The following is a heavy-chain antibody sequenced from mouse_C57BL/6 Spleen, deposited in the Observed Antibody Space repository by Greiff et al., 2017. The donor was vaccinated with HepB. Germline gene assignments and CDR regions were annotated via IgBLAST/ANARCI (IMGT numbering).Heavy chain of an antibody. J-gene: IGHJ2*01. V-gene: IGHV14-4*01. D-gene: IGHD1-2*01. CDR3: TITTAFDY. CDR1: GFNIKDDY. Sequence: VQLQQSGAELVRPGASVKLSCTASGFNIKDDYMHWVKQRPEQGLEWIGWIDPENGDTEYASKFQGKATITADTSSNTAYLQLSSLTSEDTAVYYCTITTAFDYWGLGTTLTVSS. CDR2: IDPENGDT.